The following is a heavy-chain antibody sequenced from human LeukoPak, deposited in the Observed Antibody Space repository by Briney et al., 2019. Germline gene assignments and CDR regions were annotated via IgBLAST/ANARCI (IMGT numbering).Heavy chain of an antibody. D-gene: IGHD1-14*01. CDR1: GFTVSNYW. V-gene: IGHV3-20*04. J-gene: IGHJ6*03. CDR2: MNWNGDST. Sequence: GGSLRLSCGASGFTVSNYWMHWVRQAPGKGLEWVSGMNWNGDSTNYADSVKGRFTISRDNAKNSLYLQMNSLRAEDTALYYCARGQPTGYYYMDVWGKGTTVTVSS. CDR3: ARGQPTGYYYMDV.